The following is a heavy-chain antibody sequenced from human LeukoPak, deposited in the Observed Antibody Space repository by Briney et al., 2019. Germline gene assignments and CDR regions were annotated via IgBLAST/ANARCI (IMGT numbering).Heavy chain of an antibody. D-gene: IGHD1-1*01. J-gene: IGHJ4*02. V-gene: IGHV1-2*02. CDR1: GYTFSDNY. CDR2: INPASGGT. CDR3: ARERRGNWNQDFDY. Sequence: RASVTVSCETFGYTFSDNYIHWVRQAPGQRLEWMGWINPASGGTNYVQKFQGRVTMTRDASIRTAYMELSRLTSDDTAVYYCARERRGNWNQDFDYWGQGTLVPVSA.